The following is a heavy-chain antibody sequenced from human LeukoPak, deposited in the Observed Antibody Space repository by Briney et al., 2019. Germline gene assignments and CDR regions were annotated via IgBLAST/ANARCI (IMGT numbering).Heavy chain of an antibody. V-gene: IGHV3-30*18. J-gene: IGHJ4*02. CDR1: GLTFSTVG. CDR3: AKDRLVVAPAAMTSNFDF. CDR2: ISYDGRDT. D-gene: IGHD2-2*01. Sequence: GWSLRLSGAASGLTFSTVGMHWVRQAPGKGLEWVAVISYDGRDTYYADSVKGRFTISRDNSKNTLYLQMNSLKIEDTAVYYCAKDRLVVAPAAMTSNFDFWGQGTLVTVSS.